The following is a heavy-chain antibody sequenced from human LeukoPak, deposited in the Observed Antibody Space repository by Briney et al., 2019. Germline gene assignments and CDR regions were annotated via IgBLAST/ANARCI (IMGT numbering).Heavy chain of an antibody. Sequence: SETLSLTCAVYGGSFSGYYWSWIRQPPGKGLEWIGEINHSGSTNYNPSLKSRVTISVDTSKNQFSLKLSSVTAADTAVYYCARTSGGVSVLGYYYYYYYMDVWGKGTTVTVSS. CDR3: ARTSGGVSVLGYYYYYYYMDV. D-gene: IGHD4/OR15-4a*01. CDR1: GGSFSGYY. J-gene: IGHJ6*03. V-gene: IGHV4-34*01. CDR2: INHSGST.